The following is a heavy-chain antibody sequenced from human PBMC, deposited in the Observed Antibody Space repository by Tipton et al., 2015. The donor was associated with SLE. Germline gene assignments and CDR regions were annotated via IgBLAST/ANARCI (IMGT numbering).Heavy chain of an antibody. D-gene: IGHD1-7*01. J-gene: IGHJ4*02. CDR1: GFTFSSYE. CDR2: IRYDGSNK. CDR3: ARGRTTSYCFDF. V-gene: IGHV3-30*02. Sequence: SLRLSCAASGFTFSSYEMYWVRQAPGKGLEWVSFIRYDGSNKYYGDSVKGRFTISRDNSKNTLYLQMNSLRAEDTAVYYCARGRTTSYCFDFWGQGTLVTVSS.